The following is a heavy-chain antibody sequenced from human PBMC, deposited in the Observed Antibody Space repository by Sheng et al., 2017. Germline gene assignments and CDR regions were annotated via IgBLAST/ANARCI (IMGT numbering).Heavy chain of an antibody. V-gene: IGHV1-2*02. Sequence: QEQLVQSGAEVKEPGASVKVSCKASRFTFTGCYVDWLRQAPGQGLEWMGNINCDTGDTKYAQKFQSRVTLTRDTSISTVYMEMSRLTFDDTAVYYCARDLAADISAYF. CDR3: ARDLAADISAYF. J-gene: IGHJ2*01. CDR2: INCDTGDT. D-gene: IGHD2-15*01. CDR1: RFTFTGCY.